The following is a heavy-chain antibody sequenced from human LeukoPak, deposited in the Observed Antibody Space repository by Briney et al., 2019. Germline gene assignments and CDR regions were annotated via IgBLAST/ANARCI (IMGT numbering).Heavy chain of an antibody. V-gene: IGHV3-23*01. Sequence: GGSLRFSCAASGLTFRNAWLSWVRQAPGKGLEWVSAISGSGGSTYYADSVKGRFTISRDNSKNTLYLQMNSLRAEDTAIYYCARDSPTFDIWGQGTMVTVSS. CDR2: ISGSGGST. CDR1: GLTFRNAW. J-gene: IGHJ3*02. CDR3: ARDSPTFDI.